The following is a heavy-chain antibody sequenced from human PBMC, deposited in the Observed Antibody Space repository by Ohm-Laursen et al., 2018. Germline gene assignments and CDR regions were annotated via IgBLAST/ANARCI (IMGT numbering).Heavy chain of an antibody. Sequence: ASVKVSCKASGYTFSSYEINWVRQATGQGLEWMGWMNPNSGNAGYAQKFQGRVTMTRNTSISTAYMELSSLRSEDTAVYYCARDEERDGYDYYYGMDVWGQGTTVTVSS. V-gene: IGHV1-8*01. CDR2: MNPNSGNA. J-gene: IGHJ6*02. D-gene: IGHD5-24*01. CDR3: ARDEERDGYDYYYGMDV. CDR1: GYTFSSYE.